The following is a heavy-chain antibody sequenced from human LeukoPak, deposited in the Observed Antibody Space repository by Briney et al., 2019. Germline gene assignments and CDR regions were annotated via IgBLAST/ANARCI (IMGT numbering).Heavy chain of an antibody. V-gene: IGHV3-23*01. CDR2: ISGSGGHT. J-gene: IGHJ3*02. Sequence: GGSLRLSCAASGFTFSSYAMSWVRQAPGKGLEWVAVISGSGGHTNYSDSVKGRFTISGDNSKSTLYLQMNSLTAEDTAIYYCAKDQVGYLVRAFDIWGQGTLVTVSS. D-gene: IGHD6-13*01. CDR3: AKDQVGYLVRAFDI. CDR1: GFTFSSYA.